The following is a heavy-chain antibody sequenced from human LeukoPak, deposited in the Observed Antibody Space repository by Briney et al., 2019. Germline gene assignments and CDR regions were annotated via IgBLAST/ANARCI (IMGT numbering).Heavy chain of an antibody. CDR2: INPSGGST. V-gene: IGHV1-46*01. Sequence: ASVKVSCKASGYTFTGYYMHWVRQAPGQGLEWMGIINPSGGSTSYAQKFQGRVTMTRDMSMSTVYMELSSLRSEDTAVYYCARDGYSSSWYYWGQGTLVTVSS. D-gene: IGHD6-13*01. CDR1: GYTFTGYY. J-gene: IGHJ4*02. CDR3: ARDGYSSSWYY.